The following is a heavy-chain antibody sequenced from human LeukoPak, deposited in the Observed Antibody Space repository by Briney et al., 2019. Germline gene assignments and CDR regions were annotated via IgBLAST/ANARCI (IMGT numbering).Heavy chain of an antibody. CDR1: GYSFTSYW. Sequence: GESLKISCKGSGYSFTSYWISWVRQMPGKGLEWMGRIDPSDSYTNYSPSFQGHVTISAGKSISTAYLQWSSLKASDTAMYYCARHRYSSSQDAFDIWGQGTMVTVSS. V-gene: IGHV5-10-1*01. J-gene: IGHJ3*02. CDR2: IDPSDSYT. CDR3: ARHRYSSSQDAFDI. D-gene: IGHD6-13*01.